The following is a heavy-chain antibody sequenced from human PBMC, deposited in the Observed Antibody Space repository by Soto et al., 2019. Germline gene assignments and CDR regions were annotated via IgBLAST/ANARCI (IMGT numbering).Heavy chain of an antibody. CDR3: AEDGCTHGQPDS. CDR1: GFIFRNYA. Sequence: EVQLLESGGGLVQPGGSLRLSCAASGFIFRNYAMSWVRQAPGKGLEWVSAISGSAGSRYYADSVKGGFTISRDNSKNPLYLQMNSLRAEDMAVYYCAEDGCTHGQPDSWGQGTLVTVSS. D-gene: IGHD5-18*01. V-gene: IGHV3-23*01. CDR2: ISGSAGSR. J-gene: IGHJ4*02.